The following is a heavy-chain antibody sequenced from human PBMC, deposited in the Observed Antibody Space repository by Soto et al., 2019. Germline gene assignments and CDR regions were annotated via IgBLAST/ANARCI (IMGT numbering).Heavy chain of an antibody. J-gene: IGHJ4*02. CDR3: ARAAVAAGGPFDK. Sequence: PSETLSLTCAVSGGSFSGFFLGWIRQPPGKGLEWIGEVNHGGSTNYNPSLKSRVTISSDTSKNHFSLTLRSVTAADTAVYYCARAAVAAGGPFDKCGQGALVTVSS. D-gene: IGHD2-15*01. V-gene: IGHV4-34*01. CDR1: GGSFSGFF. CDR2: VNHGGST.